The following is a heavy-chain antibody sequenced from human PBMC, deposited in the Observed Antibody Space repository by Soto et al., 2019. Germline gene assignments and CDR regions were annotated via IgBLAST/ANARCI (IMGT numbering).Heavy chain of an antibody. J-gene: IGHJ4*02. V-gene: IGHV5-51*03. Sequence: EVQLVQAGAEVQEPGESLKISCKGSGYSFTGYWIGWVRQMPGKGLDWMGIIFPGDSATRYSPSFQGQVTISADKSIRTAYLQWSSLKAQDTAMYYGARLRWATIKVYYFDNWGQGTLVNGSS. CDR1: GYSFTGYW. CDR3: ARLRWATIKVYYFDN. CDR2: IFPGDSAT. D-gene: IGHD5-12*01.